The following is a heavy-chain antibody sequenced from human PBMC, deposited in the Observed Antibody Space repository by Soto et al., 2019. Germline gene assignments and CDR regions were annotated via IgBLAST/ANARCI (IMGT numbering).Heavy chain of an antibody. Sequence: GESLKISCXCSGYSFTSYCIGWVRQMPGKGLEWVGIICPGDSDSRYSPSFQGQVTISADKSISTAYVQWSSLKASDTAMYCCARGRRSIVGATNFDFWGQGTLVTVSS. D-gene: IGHD1-26*01. CDR2: ICPGDSDS. V-gene: IGHV5-51*01. CDR3: ARGRRSIVGATNFDF. J-gene: IGHJ4*02. CDR1: GYSFTSYC.